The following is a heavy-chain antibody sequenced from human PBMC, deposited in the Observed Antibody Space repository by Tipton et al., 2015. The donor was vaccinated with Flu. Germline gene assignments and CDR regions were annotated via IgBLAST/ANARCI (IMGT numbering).Heavy chain of an antibody. Sequence: GSLRLSCAASGFNLSSYEVNWVRQAPGKGLEWISYISIDSRPKYYGDSVRGRFTISRDYARRTVSLLMNSLGADDTAVYYCARDPFLGTGDAFDVWGQGTVVIVSS. V-gene: IGHV3-48*03. CDR1: GFNLSSYE. CDR3: ARDPFLGTGDAFDV. CDR2: ISIDSRPK. J-gene: IGHJ3*01. D-gene: IGHD2/OR15-2a*01.